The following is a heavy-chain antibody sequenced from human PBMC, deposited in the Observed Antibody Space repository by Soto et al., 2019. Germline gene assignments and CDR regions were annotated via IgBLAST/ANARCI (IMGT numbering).Heavy chain of an antibody. CDR2: ISYDGSNK. CDR1: GFTFSSYG. V-gene: IGHV3-30*18. Sequence: GGSLRLSCAASGFTFSSYGMHWVRQAPGKGLEWVAVISYDGSNKYYADSVKGRFTISRDNSKNTLYLQMNSLRAEDTAVYYCAKGVAARPFDYWGQGTLVTVSS. CDR3: AKGVAARPFDY. J-gene: IGHJ4*02. D-gene: IGHD2-15*01.